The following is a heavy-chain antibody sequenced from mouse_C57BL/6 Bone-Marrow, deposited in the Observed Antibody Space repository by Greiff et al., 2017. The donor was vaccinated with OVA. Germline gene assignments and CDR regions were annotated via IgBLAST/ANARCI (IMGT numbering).Heavy chain of an antibody. J-gene: IGHJ2*01. CDR1: GYTFTSYW. CDR2: IDPNSGGT. Sequence: QQSCKASGYTFTSYWMHWVKQRPGRGLEWIGRIDPNSGGTKYNEKFKSKATLTVDKPSSTAYMQLSSLTSEDSAVYYCARADSSGYIANWNYYFDYWGQGTTLTVSS. D-gene: IGHD3-2*02. CDR3: ARADSSGYIANWNYYFDY. V-gene: IGHV1-72*01.